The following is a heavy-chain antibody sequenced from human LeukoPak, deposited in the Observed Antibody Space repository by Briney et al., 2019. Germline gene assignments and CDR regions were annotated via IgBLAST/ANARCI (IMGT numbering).Heavy chain of an antibody. CDR1: GGSISSYY. Sequence: SETLSLTCTVSGGSISSYYWSWIRQPPGKGLEWIGYIYTSGSTNYNPSLKSRITMSVDTSKNQFSLKLNSVTAADTAVYYCARHRRGSGVDYWGQGTLVTVSS. V-gene: IGHV4-4*09. J-gene: IGHJ4*02. D-gene: IGHD3-10*01. CDR2: IYTSGST. CDR3: ARHRRGSGVDY.